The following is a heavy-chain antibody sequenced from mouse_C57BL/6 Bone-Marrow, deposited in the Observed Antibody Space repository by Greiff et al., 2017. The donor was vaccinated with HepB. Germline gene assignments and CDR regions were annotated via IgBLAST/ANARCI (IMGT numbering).Heavy chain of an antibody. Sequence: EVKLMESGGGLVKPGGSLKLSCAASGFTFSSYAMSWVRQTPEKRLEWVATISDGGSYTYYPDNVKGRFTISRDNAKNNLYLQMSHLKSEDTAMYYCARDGSSSCFAYWGQGTLVTVSA. J-gene: IGHJ3*01. V-gene: IGHV5-4*01. D-gene: IGHD1-1*01. CDR1: GFTFSSYA. CDR3: ARDGSSSCFAY. CDR2: ISDGGSYT.